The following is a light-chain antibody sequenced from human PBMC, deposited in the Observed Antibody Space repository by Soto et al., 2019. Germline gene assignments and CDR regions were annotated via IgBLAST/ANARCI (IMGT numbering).Light chain of an antibody. V-gene: IGLV1-44*01. CDR3: AGWDDSLNGVL. CDR1: NSNIGSNT. J-gene: IGLJ2*01. CDR2: SIN. Sequence: QSVLTQPPSASGTPGQRVTISCSGSNSNIGSNTVNWYQQLPGTAPKLLIYSINQRPSGVPDRFSGSQSGTSASLAISGLQSEDEATYYCAGWDDSLNGVLFGGGTKLTVL.